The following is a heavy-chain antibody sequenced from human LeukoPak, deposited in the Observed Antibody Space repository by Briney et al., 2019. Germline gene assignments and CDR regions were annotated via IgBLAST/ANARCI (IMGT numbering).Heavy chain of an antibody. V-gene: IGHV3-23*01. J-gene: IGHJ4*02. CDR3: ARDAPGNSHTLDY. CDR2: ISDSGRST. D-gene: IGHD4-23*01. CDR1: GFTFSNYA. Sequence: GGSLRLSCAASGFTFSNYAMGWVRQAPGEGLEWVSAISDSGRSTYYADSVKGRFTISRDNSKSAVYLQMNSLRAEDTAIYYCARDAPGNSHTLDYWGQGALVTVSS.